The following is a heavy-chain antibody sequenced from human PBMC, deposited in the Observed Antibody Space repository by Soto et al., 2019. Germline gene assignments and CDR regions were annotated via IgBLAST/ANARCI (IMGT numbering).Heavy chain of an antibody. CDR3: ARECSGGSCYSRIMGYYYYGMDV. J-gene: IGHJ6*02. CDR1: GFTVSSHY. CDR2: IYSGGST. D-gene: IGHD2-15*01. V-gene: IGHV3-53*01. Sequence: EVQLVESGGGLIQPGGSLRLSCAASGFTVSSHYMSWVRQAPGKGLEWVSVIYSGGSTYYADSVKGRFTISRDNSKNTLYLQMNSLRAEDTAVYYCARECSGGSCYSRIMGYYYYGMDVWGQGTTVTVSS.